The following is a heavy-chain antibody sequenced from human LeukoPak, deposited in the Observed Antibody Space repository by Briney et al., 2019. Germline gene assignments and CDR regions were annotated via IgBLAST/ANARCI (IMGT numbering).Heavy chain of an antibody. D-gene: IGHD2-2*01. V-gene: IGHV6-1*01. CDR2: TYYRSTWYN. CDR3: ARRLTQYDCFDP. CDR1: GDSVSSNSVT. Sequence: SQTLSLTCAVSGDSVSSNSVTWNWIRQSPSRGLEWLGRTYYRSTWYNDYAVSVRGRITVNPDTSKNQFSPHLNSVTPEDTAVYYCARRLTQYDCFDPWGQGILVTVSS. J-gene: IGHJ5*02.